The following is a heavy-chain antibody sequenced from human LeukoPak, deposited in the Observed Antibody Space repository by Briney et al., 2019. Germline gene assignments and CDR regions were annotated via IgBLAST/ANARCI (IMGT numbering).Heavy chain of an antibody. V-gene: IGHV1-69*05. CDR3: ARDLGYYDSSGYHIRNWFDP. CDR1: GGTFSSYA. D-gene: IGHD3-22*01. CDR2: IIPIFDTA. J-gene: IGHJ5*02. Sequence: SVKVSCKASGGTFSSYAISWVRQAPGQGLEWMGGIIPIFDTANYAQKFQGRVTITTDESTSTAYMELSSLRSEDTAVYYCARDLGYYDSSGYHIRNWFDPWGQGTLVTVSS.